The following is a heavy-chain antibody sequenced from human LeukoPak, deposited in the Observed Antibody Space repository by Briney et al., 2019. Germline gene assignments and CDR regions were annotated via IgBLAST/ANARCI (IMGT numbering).Heavy chain of an antibody. CDR2: ISNSSSTI. J-gene: IGHJ4*02. CDR3: ARDRGGSYSAIDY. D-gene: IGHD1-26*01. V-gene: IGHV3-48*04. CDR1: GFTFSSYS. Sequence: GGSLRLSCAASGFTFSSYSMNWVRQAPGKGLEWVSFISNSSSTIYYADSVKGRFTISRDNAKNSLYLQMNGLRAEDTAVYYCARDRGGSYSAIDYWGQGTLVTVSS.